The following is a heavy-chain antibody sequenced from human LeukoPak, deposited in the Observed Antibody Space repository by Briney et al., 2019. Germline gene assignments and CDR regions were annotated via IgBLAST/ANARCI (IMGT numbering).Heavy chain of an antibody. CDR2: ISAYNGNT. CDR3: AREGKYYDSSGYYIRGGFDY. J-gene: IGHJ4*02. CDR1: GYTFTSYG. V-gene: IGHV1-18*01. Sequence: ASVKVSCKASGYTFTSYGISWVRQAPGQGLEWMGWISAYNGNTNYAQKFQGRVTMTRDTSISTAYMELSRLRSDDTAVYYCAREGKYYDSSGYYIRGGFDYWGQGTLVTVSS. D-gene: IGHD3-22*01.